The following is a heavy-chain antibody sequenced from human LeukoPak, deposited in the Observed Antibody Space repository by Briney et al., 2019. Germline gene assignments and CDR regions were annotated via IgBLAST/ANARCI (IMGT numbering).Heavy chain of an antibody. V-gene: IGHV3-48*01. CDR3: TRSDAFDI. Sequence: PGGSLRLSCAASGFTFSSYSMNWVRQAPGKGLEWVSYISTSSTTIYYADSVKGRFTISRDNAKNSLYLQMNSLRADDTAMYYCTRSDAFDIWGQGTTVTVSS. CDR1: GFTFSSYS. J-gene: IGHJ3*02. CDR2: ISTSSTTI.